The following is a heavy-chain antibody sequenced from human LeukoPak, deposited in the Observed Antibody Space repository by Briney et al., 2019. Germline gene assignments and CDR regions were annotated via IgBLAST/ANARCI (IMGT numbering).Heavy chain of an antibody. V-gene: IGHV3-23*01. CDR1: GFTFSSYW. CDR3: AKETTLTGAADN. CDR2: ISADAVTT. D-gene: IGHD4-11*01. J-gene: IGHJ4*02. Sequence: QPGGSLRLSCAASGFTFSSYWMSWVRQAPGKGLEWVAPISADAVTTRYADSVKGRFTISRDSSKNTLYLQMNSLRAEDTAIYYCAKETTLTGAADNWGQGTLVTVSS.